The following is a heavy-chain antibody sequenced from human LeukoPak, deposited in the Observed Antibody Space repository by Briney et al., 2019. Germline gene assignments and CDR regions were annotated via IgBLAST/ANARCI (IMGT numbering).Heavy chain of an antibody. J-gene: IGHJ4*02. CDR3: ARGNYDSSGYQTR. CDR1: GYTFSTYT. CDR2: INTNTGNP. V-gene: IGHV7-4-1*02. D-gene: IGHD3-22*01. Sequence: ASVKVSCKASGYTFSTYTMHWVRQAPGQGLEWMGWINTNTGNPTYAQGSTGRFVFSLDTSVSTAYLQISSLKAEDTAVYYRARGNYDSSGYQTRWGQGTLVTVSS.